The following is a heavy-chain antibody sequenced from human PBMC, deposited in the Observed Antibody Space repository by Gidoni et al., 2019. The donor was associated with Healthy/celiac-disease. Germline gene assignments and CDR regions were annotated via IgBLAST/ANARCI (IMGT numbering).Heavy chain of an antibody. CDR2: IIPIFGTA. CDR1: GGTFISYA. J-gene: IGHJ5*02. CDR3: ARESEQDDYVWGSPRWFDP. D-gene: IGHD3-16*01. V-gene: IGHV1-69*01. Sequence: QVQLVQSGAEVKKPGSSVKFSCKASGGTFISYAISWVRQAPGQGLEWMGGIIPIFGTANYAQKFQGRVTITADESTSTAYMELSSLRSEDTAVYYCARESEQDDYVWGSPRWFDPWGQGTLVTVSS.